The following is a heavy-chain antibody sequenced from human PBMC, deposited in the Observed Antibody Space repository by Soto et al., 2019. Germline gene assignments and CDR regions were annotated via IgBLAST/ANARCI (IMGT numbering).Heavy chain of an antibody. Sequence: QVQLVDSGGGLVKPGGSLRLSCATSGFTFSDYYMNWIRQAPGKGLEWLSYISGSGSIIYYADSVKGRFTISRDNAKNSLYLQLNSLRAEDTAVYYCSRGPESDFWGQGILVTVSS. J-gene: IGHJ4*02. V-gene: IGHV3-11*01. CDR1: GFTFSDYY. CDR2: ISGSGSII. CDR3: SRGPESDF.